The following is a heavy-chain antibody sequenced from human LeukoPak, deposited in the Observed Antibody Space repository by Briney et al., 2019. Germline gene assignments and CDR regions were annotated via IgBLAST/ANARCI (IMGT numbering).Heavy chain of an antibody. CDR1: GGSFSGYF. CDR2: INHSGNT. J-gene: IGHJ5*02. V-gene: IGHV4-34*01. Sequence: SETLSLTCAVSGGSFSGYFWSWIRQPPGKGLEWIGEINHSGNTNYNPSLKSRVTISIDTSKNQFSLKLISVTAADTAVYYCARHRYYYDSSGYYYQPWGQGTLVTVSS. D-gene: IGHD3-22*01. CDR3: ARHRYYYDSSGYYYQP.